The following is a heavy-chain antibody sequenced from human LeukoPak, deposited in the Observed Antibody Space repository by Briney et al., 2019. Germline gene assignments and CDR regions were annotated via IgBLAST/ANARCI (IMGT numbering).Heavy chain of an antibody. J-gene: IGHJ4*02. V-gene: IGHV3-23*01. CDR3: ATKTSYGDRYFDY. Sequence: GGSLRLSCAASGFSFSSYAMSWIRQAPGKGLEWLSAISGTTGTTFYADSVKVRFTISRDNSKNTLFLQMNSLRAEDTAVYYCATKTSYGDRYFDYWGQGTLVTVSS. D-gene: IGHD4-17*01. CDR2: ISGTTGTT. CDR1: GFSFSSYA.